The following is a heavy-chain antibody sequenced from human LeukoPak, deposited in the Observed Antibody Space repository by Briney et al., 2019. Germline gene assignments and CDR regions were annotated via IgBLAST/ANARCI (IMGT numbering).Heavy chain of an antibody. CDR3: ARLHDRSRYWSRNFYYYMDV. D-gene: IGHD3-22*01. J-gene: IGHJ6*03. Sequence: GGSRKISCKASGSRFTNYWIGGVRRMPGKGREGMGNIYPGDSHNKYSPSIQGQVTISADKSISTAYMQWTRLKASDTAMYYCARLHDRSRYWSRNFYYYMDVWGKGTTVTVSS. V-gene: IGHV5-51*01. CDR2: IYPGDSHN. CDR1: GSRFTNYW.